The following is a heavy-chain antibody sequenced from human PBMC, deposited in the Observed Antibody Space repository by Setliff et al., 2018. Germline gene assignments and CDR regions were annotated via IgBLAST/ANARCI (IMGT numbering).Heavy chain of an antibody. CDR3: AREKGPAAHWSWFDP. Sequence: CXASGGTFRRXXISXXRXXXGQGVEWMVRIIPIFGTANSAQKFXGXVTITADKSTSTAHMELSSLRSEETAVDYCAREKGPAAHWSWFDPWGQGTLVTVSS. J-gene: IGHJ5*02. V-gene: IGHV1-69*06. D-gene: IGHD2-2*01. CDR1: GGTFRRXX. CDR2: IIPIFGTA.